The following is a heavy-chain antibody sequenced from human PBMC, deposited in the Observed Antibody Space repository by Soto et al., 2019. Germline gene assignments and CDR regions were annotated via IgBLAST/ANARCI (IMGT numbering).Heavy chain of an antibody. D-gene: IGHD6-13*01. Sequence: QVQLVESGGGVVQPGRSLRLSCAASGFTFSSYGMHWVRQAPGKGLEWVAVISYDGSNKYYADSVKGRFTISRDNSKNTLYLQMNSLRAEDTAVYYCAKYQGYTPDYWGQGTLVTVSS. CDR3: AKYQGYTPDY. CDR1: GFTFSSYG. CDR2: ISYDGSNK. V-gene: IGHV3-30*18. J-gene: IGHJ4*02.